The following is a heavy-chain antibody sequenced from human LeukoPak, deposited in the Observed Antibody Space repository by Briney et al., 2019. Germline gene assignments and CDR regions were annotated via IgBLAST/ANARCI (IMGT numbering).Heavy chain of an antibody. Sequence: PGGSLRLSCAASGFTFSDYYMSWIRQAPGKGLEWVSYISSSGSTIYYADSVKGRFTISRDNAKNSLYLQMNSLRAKDTAVYYCARDRFVTMVRGVYYYFDYWGQGTLVTVSS. D-gene: IGHD3-10*01. CDR3: ARDRFVTMVRGVYYYFDY. J-gene: IGHJ4*02. V-gene: IGHV3-11*01. CDR1: GFTFSDYY. CDR2: ISSSGSTI.